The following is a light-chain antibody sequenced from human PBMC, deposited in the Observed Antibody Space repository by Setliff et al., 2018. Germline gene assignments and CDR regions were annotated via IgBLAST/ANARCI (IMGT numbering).Light chain of an antibody. J-gene: IGLJ1*01. CDR1: SSDVGGYNY. CDR2: DVS. CDR3: CSFTGHSYD. Sequence: QSVLTQPASVSGSPGQSITISCTGTSSDVGGYNYVSWYQQHPGKAPKLMIYDVSKRPSGVSNRFSGSKSGNTASLTISGLQAEDEADYYCCSFTGHSYDFGTGTKVTVL. V-gene: IGLV2-14*01.